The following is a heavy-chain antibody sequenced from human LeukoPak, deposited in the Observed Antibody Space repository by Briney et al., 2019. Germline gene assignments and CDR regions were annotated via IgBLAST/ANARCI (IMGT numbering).Heavy chain of an antibody. Sequence: GGSLRLSCAASGFPFCGYWMTWVRQAPGKGLEWVANIKQDGSEKYYVDSVKGRFTISRDNARNSLYLQMNTLRAEDTAVYYCAREINWAFAYWGQGTLVTVSA. CDR1: GFPFCGYW. CDR2: IKQDGSEK. D-gene: IGHD7-27*01. J-gene: IGHJ4*02. CDR3: AREINWAFAY. V-gene: IGHV3-7*05.